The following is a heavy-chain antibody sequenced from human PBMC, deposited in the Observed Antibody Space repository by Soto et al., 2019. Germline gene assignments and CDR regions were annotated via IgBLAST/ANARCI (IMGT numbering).Heavy chain of an antibody. CDR3: ARDLDSSGWPPGYYGMDV. CDR2: ISSSSSII. V-gene: IGHV3-48*01. CDR1: GFTFSSYS. Sequence: GGSLRLSCAASGFTFSSYSMNWVRQAPGKGLEWVSYISSSSSIIYYADSVKGRFTISRDNAKNSLYLQMNSLRAEDTAVYYRARDLDSSGWPPGYYGMDVWGQGTTVTVSS. D-gene: IGHD6-19*01. J-gene: IGHJ6*02.